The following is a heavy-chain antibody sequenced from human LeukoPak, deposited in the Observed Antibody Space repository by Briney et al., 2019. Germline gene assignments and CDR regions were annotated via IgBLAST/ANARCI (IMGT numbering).Heavy chain of an antibody. CDR1: GASITSGGYC. J-gene: IGHJ5*02. Sequence: PSETLSLTCSVSGASITSGGYCWSWIRHHPEKGLEWIGYICRSGGTSYNPSLKSRVTISADTSKNQFSLNLSSVTAADTAVYYCARGWEGNWFDPWGQGTLVTVSS. CDR3: ARGWEGNWFDP. V-gene: IGHV4-31*03. D-gene: IGHD1-26*01. CDR2: ICRSGGT.